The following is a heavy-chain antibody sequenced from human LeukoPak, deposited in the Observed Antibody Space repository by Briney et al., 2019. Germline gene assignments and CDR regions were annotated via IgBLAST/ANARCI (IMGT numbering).Heavy chain of an antibody. Sequence: VASVKVSCKASGYTFTSYDINWVRQATGQGLEWMGWMNPNSGNTGYAQKFQGRVTMTEDTSTDTAYMELSSLRSEDTAVYYCATKGSMYCSGGSCFWSWGQGTLVTVSS. CDR2: MNPNSGNT. V-gene: IGHV1-8*01. D-gene: IGHD2-15*01. CDR1: GYTFTSYD. CDR3: ATKGSMYCSGGSCFWS. J-gene: IGHJ5*02.